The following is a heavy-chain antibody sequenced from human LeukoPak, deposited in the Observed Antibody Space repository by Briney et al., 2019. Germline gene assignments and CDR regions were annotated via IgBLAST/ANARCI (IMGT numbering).Heavy chain of an antibody. J-gene: IGHJ5*02. CDR3: ARGRRTTVTTYWFDP. CDR1: GYTFTSYD. CDR2: MNPNSGNT. D-gene: IGHD4-17*01. Sequence: GASVEVSCKASGYTFTSYDINWVRQATGQGLEWMGWMNPNSGNTGYAQKFQGRVTMTRNTSISTAYMELSSLRSEDTAVYYCARGRRTTVTTYWFDPRGQGTLVTVSS. V-gene: IGHV1-8*01.